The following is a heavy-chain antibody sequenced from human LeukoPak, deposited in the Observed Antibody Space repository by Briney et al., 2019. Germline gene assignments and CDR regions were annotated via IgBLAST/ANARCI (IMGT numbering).Heavy chain of an antibody. Sequence: SQTLSLTCTVSRGTISSSRYYWGWIRQHPGRGLEWIGCIYYSGSTYYNPSLKSRVTISVDTSKNQFSLKLSSVTAADTAVYYCARDYYVGNPAYYFDYWGQGTLVTVSS. CDR1: RGTISSSRYY. CDR3: ARDYYVGNPAYYFDY. J-gene: IGHJ4*02. V-gene: IGHV4-31*03. D-gene: IGHD4-23*01. CDR2: IYYSGST.